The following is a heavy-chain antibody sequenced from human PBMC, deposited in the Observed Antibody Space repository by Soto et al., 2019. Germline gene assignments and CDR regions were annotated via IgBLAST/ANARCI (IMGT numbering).Heavy chain of an antibody. Sequence: GGSLRLSCVASGFTFTNYWMHWVRQAPGKGLVWVSYINGDGSNTKYADSVKGRFTISRDNAKNSLYLQMNSLRAEDTAVYYCAKDYDSSGTPEWFDPWGQGTLVTVSS. CDR1: GFTFTNYW. D-gene: IGHD3-22*01. V-gene: IGHV3-74*03. J-gene: IGHJ5*02. CDR3: AKDYDSSGTPEWFDP. CDR2: INGDGSNT.